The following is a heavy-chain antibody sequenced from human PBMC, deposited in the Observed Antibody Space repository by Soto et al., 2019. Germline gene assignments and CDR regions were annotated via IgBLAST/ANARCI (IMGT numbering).Heavy chain of an antibody. J-gene: IGHJ5*02. CDR2: IGSKGQNYAT. D-gene: IGHD1-26*01. Sequence: EVQLVESGGGLVRPGGSLKLSCGASGFSVSDSAMLWVRQASGKGLEWVGRIGSKGQNYATTYAASVKGRFIISTDESKNTAHLQMNSLKTEDTAVYYCTKYSGTSSAPAALGQGTLVTVSS. CDR1: GFSVSDSA. V-gene: IGHV3-73*02. CDR3: TKYSGTSSAPAA.